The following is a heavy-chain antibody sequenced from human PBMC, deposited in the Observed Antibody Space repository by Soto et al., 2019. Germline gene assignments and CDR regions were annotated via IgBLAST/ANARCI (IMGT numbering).Heavy chain of an antibody. J-gene: IGHJ4*02. CDR1: GGSISSGGYY. Sequence: QVQLQESGPGLVKPSQTLSLTCTVSGGSISSGGYYWSWIRQHPGKGLEWIGYIYYSGSTYYNPSLKSRVTISVDTSKNQFSLKLSSVTAADTAVYYCARGGLWFEESPPHNYYFDYWGQGTLVTVSS. CDR3: ARGGLWFEESPPHNYYFDY. CDR2: IYYSGST. D-gene: IGHD3-10*01. V-gene: IGHV4-31*03.